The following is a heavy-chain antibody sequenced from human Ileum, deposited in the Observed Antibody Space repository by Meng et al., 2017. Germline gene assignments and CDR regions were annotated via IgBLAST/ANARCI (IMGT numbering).Heavy chain of an antibody. J-gene: IGHJ4*02. CDR3: ARENSGWFF. CDR1: GDSVSSPTAA. V-gene: IGHV6-1*01. Sequence: QVLLQQSGPGLVKPSQTLLLSCVIPGDSVSSPTAAWNWFRQSPSRGLEWLGRTYYRSKWYYEYAVSVKSRISVNPDTSKNQFSLQLNSVTPEDTAVYFCARENSGWFFWGQGALVTVSS. D-gene: IGHD6-19*01. CDR2: TYYRSKWYY.